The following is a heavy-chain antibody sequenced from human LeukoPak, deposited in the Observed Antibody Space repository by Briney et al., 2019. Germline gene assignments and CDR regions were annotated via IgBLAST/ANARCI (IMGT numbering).Heavy chain of an antibody. Sequence: ASVTVSCKASGYTFTGYYMHWVRQAPGQGLEWMGWINPNSGGTNYAQKFQGRVTMTRDTPISTAYMELSRLRSDDTAVYYCARDSWFGELPGTYYYYGMDVWGQGTTVTVSS. CDR3: ARDSWFGELPGTYYYYGMDV. J-gene: IGHJ6*02. CDR1: GYTFTGYY. V-gene: IGHV1-2*02. CDR2: INPNSGGT. D-gene: IGHD3-10*01.